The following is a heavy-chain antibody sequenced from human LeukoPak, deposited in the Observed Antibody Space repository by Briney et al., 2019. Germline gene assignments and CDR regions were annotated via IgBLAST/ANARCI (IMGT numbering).Heavy chain of an antibody. CDR2: IDWDDDK. V-gene: IGHV2-70*12. CDR1: GFSLSTSGMC. J-gene: IGHJ5*01. CDR3: AHNKFFDWSDS. D-gene: IGHD3-3*01. Sequence: SGPALVKPTQTLTLTCTFSGFSLSTSGMCVSWIRQPPGKALEWLALIDWDDDKYYSTSLKSRLTITKDISKNQVVLTMTNMDPVDTGTYYCAHNKFFDWSDSWGQGTLVTVSS.